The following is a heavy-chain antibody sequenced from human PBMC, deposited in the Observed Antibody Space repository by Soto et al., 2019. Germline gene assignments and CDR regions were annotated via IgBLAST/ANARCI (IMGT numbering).Heavy chain of an antibody. V-gene: IGHV3-23*01. J-gene: IGHJ3*02. Sequence: EVQLLESGGGLVQPGGSLRLSCTTSGFTYSTYAMSWVRQAPGKGLEWVSVISGNGGTTYYADSVKGRFTISRDNSKRTLYLQMNGRRAGDTAIFFCAKGGGGSGWSDAFDIWGQGTMVTVSS. D-gene: IGHD6-19*01. CDR2: ISGNGGTT. CDR1: GFTYSTYA. CDR3: AKGGGGSGWSDAFDI.